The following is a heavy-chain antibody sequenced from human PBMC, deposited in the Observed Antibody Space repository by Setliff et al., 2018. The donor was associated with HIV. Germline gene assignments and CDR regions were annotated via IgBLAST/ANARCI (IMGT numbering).Heavy chain of an antibody. J-gene: IGHJ4*02. V-gene: IGHV4-59*08. Sequence: SETLSLTCTVSGGSITSYYWNWIRQSPGKGLEWIGYIFDSGTTKYNPSVTSRVTISVDASKNQFFLQLISVTAADTAVYYCARQGGYNSPLMVWGQGKLVTSP. CDR1: GGSITSYY. D-gene: IGHD3-10*01. CDR2: IFDSGTT. CDR3: ARQGGYNSPLMV.